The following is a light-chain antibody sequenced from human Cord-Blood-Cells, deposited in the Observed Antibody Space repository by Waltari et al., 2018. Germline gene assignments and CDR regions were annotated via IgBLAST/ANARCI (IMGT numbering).Light chain of an antibody. CDR2: KDS. CDR1: ALPTQY. Sequence: SYELTPPPSVSVSPGQTARLTRLGHALPTQYAYWYQQKPGQAPVLVIYKDSERPSGIPERFSGSSSGTTVTLTISGVQAEDEADYYCQSADSSGTYRVFGGGTKLTVL. V-gene: IGLV3-25*02. J-gene: IGLJ3*02. CDR3: QSADSSGTYRV.